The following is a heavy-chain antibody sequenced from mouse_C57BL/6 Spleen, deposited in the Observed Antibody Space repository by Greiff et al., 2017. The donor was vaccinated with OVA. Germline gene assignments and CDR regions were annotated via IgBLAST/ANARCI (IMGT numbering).Heavy chain of an antibody. CDR1: GYTFTSYW. CDR2: IYPGNSDT. V-gene: IGHV1-5*01. CDR3: YYYGSSFYFDY. D-gene: IGHD1-1*01. Sequence: EVQLQQSGTVLARPGASVKMSCKPSGYTFTSYWMHWVKQRPGQGLEWIGAIYPGNSDTSYNQKFKGKAKLTAVTSASTAYMELSSLTNEDSAVYYCYYYGSSFYFDYWGQGTTLTVSS. J-gene: IGHJ2*01.